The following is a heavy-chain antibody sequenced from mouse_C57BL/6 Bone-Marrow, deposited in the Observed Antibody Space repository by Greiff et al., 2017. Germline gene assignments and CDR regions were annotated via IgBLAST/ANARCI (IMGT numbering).Heavy chain of an antibody. CDR1: GYTFTSYW. CDR2: IYPYDSET. Sequence: QVQLQQPGAELVRPGSSVKLSCKASGYTFTSYWMDWVKQRPGQGLEWIGKIYPYDSETNYNQKFKDKATLTVDKSSSTAYMQLSSLTSEDSAVYYCARARCGYEGRGFAYWGQGTLVTVSA. J-gene: IGHJ3*01. V-gene: IGHV1-61*01. CDR3: ARARCGYEGRGFAY. D-gene: IGHD2-2*01.